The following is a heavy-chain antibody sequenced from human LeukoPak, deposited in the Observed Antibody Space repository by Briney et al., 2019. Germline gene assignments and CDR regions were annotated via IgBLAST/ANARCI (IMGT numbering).Heavy chain of an antibody. Sequence: SVKVSCKASGGTFSSYAISWVRQAPGQGLEWMGGIIPIFGTANYAQKFQGRVTITADESTSTAYVELSSLRSEDTAVYYCAIRIAAAGIDYWGQGTLVTVSP. D-gene: IGHD6-13*01. CDR2: IIPIFGTA. CDR3: AIRIAAAGIDY. J-gene: IGHJ4*02. V-gene: IGHV1-69*13. CDR1: GGTFSSYA.